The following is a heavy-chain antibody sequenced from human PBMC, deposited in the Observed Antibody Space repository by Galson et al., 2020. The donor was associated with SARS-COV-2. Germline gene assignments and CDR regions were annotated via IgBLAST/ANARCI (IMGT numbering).Heavy chain of an antibody. J-gene: IGHJ4*02. Sequence: SGPTLVQPTQTLTLTCTFPGFPLSTSGMCVSWIRQPPGKPLEWLARIHSHGDKHYSTSQKTRLTISKDTSKNQVVLIMTNMDPVDTATYYCARTWITRTASRTFDYWGQGTLVTVSS. CDR2: IHSHGDK. CDR1: GFPLSTSGMC. V-gene: IGHV2-70*11. CDR3: ARTWITRTASRTFDY. D-gene: IGHD3-10*01.